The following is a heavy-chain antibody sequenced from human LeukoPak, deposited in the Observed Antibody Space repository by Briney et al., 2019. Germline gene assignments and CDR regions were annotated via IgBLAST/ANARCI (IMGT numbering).Heavy chain of an antibody. J-gene: IGHJ4*02. CDR1: GXTFSSYS. CDR2: ISSSSSYI. D-gene: IGHD6-13*01. CDR3: ARVRAAAGREPLDY. Sequence: GGSLRLSCAASGXTFSSYSMNWVRQAPGKGLEWVLSISSSSSYIYYADSVKGRFTISRDNAKNSLYLQMNSLRAEDTAVYYCARVRAAAGREPLDYWGQGTLVTVSS. V-gene: IGHV3-21*01.